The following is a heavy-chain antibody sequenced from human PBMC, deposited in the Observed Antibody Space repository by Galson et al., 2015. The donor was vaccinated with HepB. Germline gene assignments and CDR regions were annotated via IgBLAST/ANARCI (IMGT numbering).Heavy chain of an antibody. D-gene: IGHD3-3*01. V-gene: IGHV3-64D*09. Sequence: SLRLSCAASGFTFTNHAIHWVRQAPGKGLEYVSVISGNGRDTYYAESVKGRFSVSRDNSRNWLFLQMSSLRPEDTAVYYCVRDWTYDFWSGYFGAFDLWGQGTLVTVSS. J-gene: IGHJ3*01. CDR2: ISGNGRDT. CDR1: GFTFTNHA. CDR3: VRDWTYDFWSGYFGAFDL.